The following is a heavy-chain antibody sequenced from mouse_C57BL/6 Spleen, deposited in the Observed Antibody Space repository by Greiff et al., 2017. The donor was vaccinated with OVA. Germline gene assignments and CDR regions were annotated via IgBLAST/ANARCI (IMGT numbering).Heavy chain of an antibody. Sequence: EVQLQQSGPELVKPGASVKISCKASGYSFTGYYMNWVKQSPEKSLEWIGEINPSTGGTTYNQKFKAKATLTVDKSTNTTYMQLKSLTSEDSAVYYYARWHYYGSSYDAMDYWGQGTSVTVSS. CDR1: GYSFTGYY. D-gene: IGHD1-1*01. CDR3: ARWHYYGSSYDAMDY. CDR2: INPSTGGT. V-gene: IGHV1-42*01. J-gene: IGHJ4*01.